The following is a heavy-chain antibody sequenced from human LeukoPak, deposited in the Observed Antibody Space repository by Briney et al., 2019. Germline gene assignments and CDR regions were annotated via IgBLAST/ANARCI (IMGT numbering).Heavy chain of an antibody. D-gene: IGHD6-13*01. V-gene: IGHV1-69*02. CDR3: AIFTAAGGPKVGFDP. J-gene: IGHJ5*02. CDR2: IIPILGIA. Sequence: SVKVSCKSFGFTFTNYLLHWVRQAPGQGLEWMGRIIPILGIANYAQKFQGRVTITADKSTSTAYMELSSLRSEDTAVYYCAIFTAAGGPKVGFDPWGQGTLVTVSS. CDR1: GFTFTNYL.